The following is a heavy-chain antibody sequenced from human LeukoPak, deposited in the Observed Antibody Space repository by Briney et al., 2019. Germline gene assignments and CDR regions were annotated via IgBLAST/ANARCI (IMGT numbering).Heavy chain of an antibody. J-gene: IGHJ4*02. CDR1: GFTFSSYG. V-gene: IGHV3-30*02. CDR2: IWYDGSHK. CDR3: AKRGYYYDSSGYYSRTYFDY. Sequence: PGGSLRLSCAASGFTFSSYGMHWVRQAPGKGLEWVAVIWYDGSHKYYADSVKGRFTISRDNSKNTLYLQMNSLRAEDTAVYYCAKRGYYYDSSGYYSRTYFDYWGQGTLVIVSS. D-gene: IGHD3-22*01.